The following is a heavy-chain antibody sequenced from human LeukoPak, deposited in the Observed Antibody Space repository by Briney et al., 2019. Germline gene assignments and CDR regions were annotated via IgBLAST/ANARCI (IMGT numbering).Heavy chain of an antibody. D-gene: IGHD3-22*01. Sequence: NPSETLSLTCAVYSGSFSGYYWTWIRQPPGKGLEWIGYIYYSGSTNYNPSLKSRVTISVKTSKNRFSLKLSSVTAADTAVYYCARVTGYMIEDYFDYWGQGTLVTVSS. J-gene: IGHJ4*02. CDR2: IYYSGST. CDR1: SGSFSGYY. CDR3: ARVTGYMIEDYFDY. V-gene: IGHV4-59*01.